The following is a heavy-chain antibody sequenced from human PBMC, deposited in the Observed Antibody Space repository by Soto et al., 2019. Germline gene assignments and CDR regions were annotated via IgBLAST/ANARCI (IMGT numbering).Heavy chain of an antibody. J-gene: IGHJ4*02. Sequence: QMQLVQSGAEVKKTGSSVTVSCKALGNTFTYRYLHWVRQAPGQALEWMGWITPFNGDVHYAQKFQERVTITRDTSINTAYMRMSSLRSEDTAMDYCASGGAGSGPFTWELPDHWGQGTRVTVSS. CDR3: ASGGAGSGPFTWELPDH. CDR2: ITPFNGDV. CDR1: GNTFTYRY. D-gene: IGHD1-26*01. V-gene: IGHV1-45*02.